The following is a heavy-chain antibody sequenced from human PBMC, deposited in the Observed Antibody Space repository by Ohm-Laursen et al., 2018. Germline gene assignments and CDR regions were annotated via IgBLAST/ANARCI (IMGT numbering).Heavy chain of an antibody. CDR3: ARGYYGRGDS. CDR2: MYSSGRT. Sequence: ETLSLTCNGFGGSIRNYYWSWIRQPAGTGLERVEVMYSSGRTNYNPSLKSQVPMSFDTTKSQFSLKLCSVTAADTAVYYCARGYYGRGDSWGQGTLVTVSS. V-gene: IGHV4-4*07. D-gene: IGHD3-10*01. J-gene: IGHJ4*02. CDR1: GGSIRNYY.